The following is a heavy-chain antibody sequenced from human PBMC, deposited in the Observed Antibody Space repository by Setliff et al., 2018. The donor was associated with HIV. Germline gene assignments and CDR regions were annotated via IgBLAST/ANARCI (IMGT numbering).Heavy chain of an antibody. CDR3: ARLIAAAGANHYYYYMGV. CDR1: GGSISGYY. V-gene: IGHV4-4*07. Sequence: PSETLSLTCTVSGGSISGYYWSWIRRPAGKGLEWIGRIYTTGSTNYNPSLKSRVTMSVDTSKNQFSLKLSSVTAADTAVYFCARLIAAAGANHYYYYMGVWGKGTTVTVSS. D-gene: IGHD6-13*01. CDR2: IYTTGST. J-gene: IGHJ6*03.